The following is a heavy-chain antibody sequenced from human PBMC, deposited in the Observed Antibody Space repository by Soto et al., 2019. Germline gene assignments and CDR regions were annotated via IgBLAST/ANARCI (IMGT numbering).Heavy chain of an antibody. V-gene: IGHV4-30-2*01. CDR2: IYHSGST. D-gene: IGHD3-16*01. CDR3: ARGSWGVRFDY. J-gene: IGHJ4*02. CDR1: GGSISSGGYS. Sequence: PSETLSLTCAVSGGSISSGGYSWSWIRQPPGKGLEWIGYIYHSGSTYYNPSLKSRVTISVDRSKNQFSLKLNSVTAADTAVYYCARGSWGVRFDYWGQGALVTVSS.